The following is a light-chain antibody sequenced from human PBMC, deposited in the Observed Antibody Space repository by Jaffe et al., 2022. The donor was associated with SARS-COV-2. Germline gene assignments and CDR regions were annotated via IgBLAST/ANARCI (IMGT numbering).Light chain of an antibody. CDR2: DAS. CDR3: QQYGSSPWT. V-gene: IGKV3-20*01. Sequence: EIVLTQSPGTLSLSPGERATLSCRASQSVSINYLAWYQQKPGQAPRLLIYDASSRATGIPDRFSGSGSGTDFTLTISRLEPEDFAVYYCQQYGSSPWTFGQGTKVII. CDR1: QSVSINY. J-gene: IGKJ1*01.